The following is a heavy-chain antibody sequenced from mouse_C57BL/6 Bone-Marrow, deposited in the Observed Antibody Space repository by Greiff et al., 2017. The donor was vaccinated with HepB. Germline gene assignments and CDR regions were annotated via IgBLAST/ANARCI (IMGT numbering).Heavy chain of an antibody. CDR3: ARGTTVVPYAMDY. D-gene: IGHD1-1*01. J-gene: IGHJ4*01. CDR1: GYTFTSYW. CDR2: IYPSDSET. Sequence: QVQLQQPGAELVRPGSSVKLSCKASGYTFTSYWMDWVKQRPGQGLEWIGNIYPSDSETHYNQKFKDKATLTVDKSSSTAYMQLSSLTSEDSAVYYCARGTTVVPYAMDYWGQGTSVTVSS. V-gene: IGHV1-61*01.